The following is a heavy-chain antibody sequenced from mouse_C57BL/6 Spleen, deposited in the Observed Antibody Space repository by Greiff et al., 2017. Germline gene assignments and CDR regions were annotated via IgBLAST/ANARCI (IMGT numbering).Heavy chain of an antibody. Sequence: QVQLQQSGAELVKPGASVKISCKASGYAFSSYWMNWVKQRPGKGLEWIGQIYPGDGDTNYNGKFKGKATLTADKSASTAYMQLSSLTSEDSAVYFCARSPYDSNYVSFDCWGQVTTLTVSS. D-gene: IGHD2-5*01. CDR3: ARSPYDSNYVSFDC. J-gene: IGHJ2*01. CDR1: GYAFSSYW. V-gene: IGHV1-80*01. CDR2: IYPGDGDT.